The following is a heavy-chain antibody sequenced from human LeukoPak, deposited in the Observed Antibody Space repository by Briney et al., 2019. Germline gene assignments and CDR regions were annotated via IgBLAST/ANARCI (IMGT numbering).Heavy chain of an antibody. CDR3: ARDTTGLGNYFAS. V-gene: IGHV4-38-2*02. D-gene: IGHD4-17*01. J-gene: IGHJ4*02. CDR1: GYSISNGYY. CDR2: IYRTGST. Sequence: KTSETLSLTCTVSGYSISNGYYWGWVRQPPGKGLEWLGSIYRTGSTYYTPSLKSRVTISVDKSKNKFSLKLGSVTAADTAVYYCARDTTGLGNYFASWGQGTLVTVSS.